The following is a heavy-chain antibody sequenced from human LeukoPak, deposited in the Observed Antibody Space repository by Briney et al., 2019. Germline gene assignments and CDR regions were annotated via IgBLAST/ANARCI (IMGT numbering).Heavy chain of an antibody. Sequence: ASVKVSCKASGYTFTSYYMHWMRQAPGQGLEWMGIINPSGGSTSHAQKFQGRVTMTRDTSTSTVYMELSSLRSEDTAVYYCAREEAAGQYYYYYYYMDVWGKGTTVTVSS. D-gene: IGHD6-13*01. CDR3: AREEAAGQYYYYYYYMDV. CDR2: INPSGGST. CDR1: GYTFTSYY. J-gene: IGHJ6*03. V-gene: IGHV1-46*01.